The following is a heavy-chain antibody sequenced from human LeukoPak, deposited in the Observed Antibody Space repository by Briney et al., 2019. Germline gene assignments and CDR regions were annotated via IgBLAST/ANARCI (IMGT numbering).Heavy chain of an antibody. V-gene: IGHV3-13*01. CDR2: IGTAGDT. Sequence: GGSLRLSCAASGFTFSSYDMHLVRQATGKGLEWVSAIGTAGDTYYPGSVKGRFTISRENAKNSLYLQMNSLRAGDTAVYYCGKDPNGDYVGAFDMWGQGTMVTVSP. D-gene: IGHD4-17*01. J-gene: IGHJ3*02. CDR3: GKDPNGDYVGAFDM. CDR1: GFTFSSYD.